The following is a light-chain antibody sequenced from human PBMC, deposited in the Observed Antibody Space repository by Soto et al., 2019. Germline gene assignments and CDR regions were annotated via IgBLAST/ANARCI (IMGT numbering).Light chain of an antibody. CDR2: EVS. V-gene: IGLV2-14*01. J-gene: IGLJ1*01. CDR3: SSYTSISTLYV. Sequence: LTQPSSVSGSPGQSITISCTGTNSDVGGYNYVSWYQQHPGKAPELMIYEVSHRPSGVSNRFSGSKSDNTASLTISGLQAEDEADYYCSSYTSISTLYVFGTGTKVTVL. CDR1: NSDVGGYNY.